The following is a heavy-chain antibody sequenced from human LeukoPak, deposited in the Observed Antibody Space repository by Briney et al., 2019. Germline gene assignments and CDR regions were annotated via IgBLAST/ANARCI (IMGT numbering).Heavy chain of an antibody. CDR2: INPDSGAT. D-gene: IGHD5-12*01. CDR1: GYSFTFFY. J-gene: IGHJ4*02. Sequence: GASVTVSFTSSGYSFTFFYMHWVRQAPGQGLEWMAWINPDSGATKSAPKFQGRVTLTSDTAINTVYMELRGLRSDDTAVYYCATAAFYGGYGFAFWGQGTLVSVSS. V-gene: IGHV1-2*02. CDR3: ATAAFYGGYGFAF.